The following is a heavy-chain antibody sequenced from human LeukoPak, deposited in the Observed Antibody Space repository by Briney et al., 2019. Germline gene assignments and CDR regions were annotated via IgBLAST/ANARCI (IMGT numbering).Heavy chain of an antibody. Sequence: GGSLRLSCAASGFTFSSYSMNWVRQAPGKGLEWVSSISSSSSYIYYADSVKGRFTISRDNSKNTLYLQMNSLRAEDTAVYYCAKEDTVTEVDYWGQGTLVTVSS. CDR2: ISSSSSYI. V-gene: IGHV3-21*04. D-gene: IGHD4-17*01. CDR1: GFTFSSYS. CDR3: AKEDTVTEVDY. J-gene: IGHJ4*02.